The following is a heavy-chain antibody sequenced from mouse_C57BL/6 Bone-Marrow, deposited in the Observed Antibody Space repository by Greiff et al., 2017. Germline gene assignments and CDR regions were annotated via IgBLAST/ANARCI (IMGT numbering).Heavy chain of an antibody. Sequence: QVQLQQPRAELVKPGASVKMSCKASGYTFTSYWITWVKQRPGQGLEWIGDIYPGSGSTNYNEKFKSKATLTVDTSSSTAYMQLSSLTSEDSAVYYCARGNYYGSSTGAYAMDYWGQGTSVTVSS. J-gene: IGHJ4*01. CDR2: IYPGSGST. D-gene: IGHD1-1*01. CDR3: ARGNYYGSSTGAYAMDY. CDR1: GYTFTSYW. V-gene: IGHV1-55*01.